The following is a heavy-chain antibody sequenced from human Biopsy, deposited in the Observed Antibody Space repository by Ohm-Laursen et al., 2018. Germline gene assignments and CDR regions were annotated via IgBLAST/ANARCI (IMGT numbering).Heavy chain of an antibody. V-gene: IGHV4-59*08. J-gene: IGHJ4*02. D-gene: IGHD3-10*01. Sequence: PSDTLSLTCTLSGDSISRSYWSWIRQSPGKGLEWVGHIFDRGTTNYNPSLKSRVTMSVDTSKKQFPLRMTSVTAADTAVYYCAHGSGSYYKWDFWGRGTLVTVSS. CDR2: IFDRGTT. CDR3: AHGSGSYYKWDF. CDR1: GDSISRSY.